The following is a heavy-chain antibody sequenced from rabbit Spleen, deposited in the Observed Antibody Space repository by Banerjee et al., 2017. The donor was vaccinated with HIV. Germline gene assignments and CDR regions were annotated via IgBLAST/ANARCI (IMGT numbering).Heavy chain of an antibody. D-gene: IGHD1-1*01. V-gene: IGHV1S40*01. J-gene: IGHJ6*02. Sequence: QSLEESGGDLVKPGASLTLTCKASGIDFSSGYYMCWVRRAPGKGLEWIACIGAGNSGSIYYASWAKGRFTISITSSTTVTLQMTSLTVADTATYFCARNYVNVLDPWGPGTLVTVS. CDR3: ARNYVNVLDP. CDR1: GIDFSSGYY. CDR2: IGAGNSGSI.